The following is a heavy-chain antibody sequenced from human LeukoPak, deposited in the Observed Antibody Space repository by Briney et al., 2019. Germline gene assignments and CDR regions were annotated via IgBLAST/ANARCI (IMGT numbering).Heavy chain of an antibody. CDR3: AREKQWLAYNWFDP. J-gene: IGHJ5*02. CDR2: IYTSGST. V-gene: IGHV4-4*07. Sequence: SETLSLTCTVSGGSISDYYWSWIRQPAGKGLEWIGRIYTSGSTNYNPSLKSRVTMSVDTSKNQFSLKPSSVTAADTAVYYCAREKQWLAYNWFDPWGQGTLVTVSS. D-gene: IGHD6-19*01. CDR1: GGSISDYY.